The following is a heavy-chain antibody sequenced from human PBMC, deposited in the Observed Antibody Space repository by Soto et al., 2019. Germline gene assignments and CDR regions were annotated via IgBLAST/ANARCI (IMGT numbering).Heavy chain of an antibody. J-gene: IGHJ4*02. CDR3: TRQGSESGWSLDY. CDR1: GFTFSGSA. D-gene: IGHD6-19*01. V-gene: IGHV3-73*02. CDR2: IRSKANSYAT. Sequence: EVQLVESGGGLVQPGGSLKLSCAASGFTFSGSAMHWVRQASGKGLEWVGRIRSKANSYATAYAASVKGRFTISRDDSKNTAYLQMNSLKTEDTAVYYCTRQGSESGWSLDYWGQGTLVTVSS.